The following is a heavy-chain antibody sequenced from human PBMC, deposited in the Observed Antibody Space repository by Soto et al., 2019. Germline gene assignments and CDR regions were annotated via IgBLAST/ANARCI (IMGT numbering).Heavy chain of an antibody. CDR3: ARGPFVKWELPDAFDI. J-gene: IGHJ3*02. CDR2: ISGSGGST. V-gene: IGHV3-23*01. D-gene: IGHD1-26*01. CDR1: GFTFSSYA. Sequence: EVQLLESGGGLVQPGGSLRLSCAASGFTFSSYAMSWVRQAPGKGLEWVSAISGSGGSTYYADSVKGRFTISRDNSKNTLYLQMNSLRAEDTAVYYCARGPFVKWELPDAFDIWGQGTMVTVSS.